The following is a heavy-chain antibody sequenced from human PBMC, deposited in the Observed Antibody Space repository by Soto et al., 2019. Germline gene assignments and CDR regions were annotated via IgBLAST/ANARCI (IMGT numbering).Heavy chain of an antibody. J-gene: IGHJ4*02. D-gene: IGHD3-22*01. Sequence: GGSLRLSCAASGFTFSSYGMHCVRQAPGKGLEWVAVIWYDGSKKYYGDSVKGRFTISRDNSKNTMYLQMNSLRAEDTAAYYCARDRDYFDTSGYYYYFDNWGQGTLVTVSS. CDR3: ARDRDYFDTSGYYYYFDN. V-gene: IGHV3-33*01. CDR1: GFTFSSYG. CDR2: IWYDGSKK.